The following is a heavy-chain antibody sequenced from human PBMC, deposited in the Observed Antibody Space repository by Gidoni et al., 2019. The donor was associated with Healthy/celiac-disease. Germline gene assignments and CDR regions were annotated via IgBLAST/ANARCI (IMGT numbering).Heavy chain of an antibody. D-gene: IGHD3-10*01. CDR3: AKGSGVYTVVRGYIDY. Sequence: QVQLVESGGGVVQPGRSLRLSCAASGFTFSSYGMHWVRQAPGKGLEWVAVISYDGSNKDYADSVKGRFTISRDNSKNTLYLQMNSLRAEDTAVYYCAKGSGVYTVVRGYIDYWGQGTLVTVSS. V-gene: IGHV3-30*18. CDR2: ISYDGSNK. CDR1: GFTFSSYG. J-gene: IGHJ4*02.